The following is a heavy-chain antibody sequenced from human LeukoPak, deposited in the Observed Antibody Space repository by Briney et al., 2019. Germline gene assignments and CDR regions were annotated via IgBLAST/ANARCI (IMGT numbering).Heavy chain of an antibody. D-gene: IGHD6-6*01. CDR2: INHSGST. J-gene: IGHJ6*03. CDR1: GGSFSGYY. Sequence: SQTLSLTCAVYGGSFSGYYWSWIRQPPGKGLEWIGEINHSGSTNYNPSLKSRVTISVDTSKNQFSLKLSSVTAADTAVYYCARGLGGYSSSSIYYYYYMDVWGKGTRVTVSS. V-gene: IGHV4-34*01. CDR3: ARGLGGYSSSSIYYYYYMDV.